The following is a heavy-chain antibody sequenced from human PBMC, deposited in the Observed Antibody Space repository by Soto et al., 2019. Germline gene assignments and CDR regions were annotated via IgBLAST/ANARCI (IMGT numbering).Heavy chain of an antibody. V-gene: IGHV3-66*01. J-gene: IGHJ6*02. CDR3: ARDRIPTGMDV. Sequence: PGGSLRLCCAASGFTFSSYGMHWVRQAPGKGLEWVAVIYSGGSTYYADSVKGRFTISRDNSKNTLYLQMNSLRAEDTAVYYCARDRIPTGMDVWGQGTTVTVSS. CDR2: IYSGGST. CDR1: GFTFSSYG.